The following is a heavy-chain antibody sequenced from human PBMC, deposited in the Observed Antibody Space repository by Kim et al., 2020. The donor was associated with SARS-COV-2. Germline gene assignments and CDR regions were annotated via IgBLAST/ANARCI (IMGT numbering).Heavy chain of an antibody. CDR1: GFTFSSYE. CDR2: ISSSGSTI. Sequence: GGSLRLSCAASGFTFSSYEMNWVRQAPGKGLEWVSYISSSGSTIYYADSVKGRFTISRDNAKNSLYLQMNSLRAEDTAVYYCARDTGGYDSSGYPISPPGYFDYWGQGTLVTVSS. CDR3: ARDTGGYDSSGYPISPPGYFDY. D-gene: IGHD3-22*01. J-gene: IGHJ4*02. V-gene: IGHV3-48*03.